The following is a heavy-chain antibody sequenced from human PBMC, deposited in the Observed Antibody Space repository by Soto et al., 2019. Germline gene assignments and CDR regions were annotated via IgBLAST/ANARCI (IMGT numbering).Heavy chain of an antibody. CDR2: ISSGGGTI. CDR1: GFTFSDYY. D-gene: IGHD2-15*01. J-gene: IGHJ1*01. Sequence: PGGSLILSFAASGFTFSDYYISLIRQAPGKGLEWVSYISSGGGTIYYADSVKGRFTISRDNAKSSLYLQMNSLRAEDTAVYYCAREYCSGRSCYQYFQHWGQGTLVTVSA. CDR3: AREYCSGRSCYQYFQH. V-gene: IGHV3-11*01.